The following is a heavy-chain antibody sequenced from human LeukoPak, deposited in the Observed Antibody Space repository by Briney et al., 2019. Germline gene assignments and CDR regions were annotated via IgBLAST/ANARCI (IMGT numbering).Heavy chain of an antibody. V-gene: IGHV1-18*01. CDR3: ASYSGYAP. Sequence: ASVKVSCKASGYIFTTYAITWVRQAPGQGLEWMGGISAFNGNANYAQKFQGRVTLTTDTSTRTAYMELRSLRSDDTAVYYCASYSGYAPWGQGTLVTVSA. CDR1: GYIFTTYA. D-gene: IGHD5-12*01. CDR2: ISAFNGNA. J-gene: IGHJ5*02.